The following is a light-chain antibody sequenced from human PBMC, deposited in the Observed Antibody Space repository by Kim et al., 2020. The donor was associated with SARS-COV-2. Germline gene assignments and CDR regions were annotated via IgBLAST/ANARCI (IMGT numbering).Light chain of an antibody. CDR1: SSYVGGYNY. CDR3: SSYTSSTWV. CDR2: DVS. J-gene: IGLJ3*02. Sequence: PGQSVTISCTGTSSYVGGYNYVSWYQKHPGKAPKLMIYDVSNRPSGVSNRFSGSKSGNTASLTISGLQAEDEADYYCSSYTSSTWVFGGGTQLTVL. V-gene: IGLV2-14*03.